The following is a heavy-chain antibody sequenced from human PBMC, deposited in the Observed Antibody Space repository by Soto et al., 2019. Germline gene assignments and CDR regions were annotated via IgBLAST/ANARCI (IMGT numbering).Heavy chain of an antibody. J-gene: IGHJ4*02. CDR2: INHSGST. CDR3: AGTLRRQLVPCFFDY. D-gene: IGHD6-6*01. Sequence: SETLSLTCAVSGGSFSGYYWSWIRQPPGKGLEWIGEINHSGSTNYNPSLKSRVTISVDTSKNQFSLKLSSVTAADTAVYYCAGTLRRQLVPCFFDYWGQGTLVTVSS. V-gene: IGHV4-34*01. CDR1: GGSFSGYY.